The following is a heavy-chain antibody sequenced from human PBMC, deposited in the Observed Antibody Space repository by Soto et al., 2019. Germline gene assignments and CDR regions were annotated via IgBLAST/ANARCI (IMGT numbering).Heavy chain of an antibody. D-gene: IGHD3-10*01. Sequence: ASVKVSCKASGYAFSGFYMHWVRQAPGQGLEWMGVINPGGDSTTYAQKFQGRLTMTKDTSTSTLYMELSSLRSEDTAVYYCARDWEFGFWGQGTLVTV. J-gene: IGHJ4*02. CDR1: GYAFSGFY. CDR3: ARDWEFGF. CDR2: INPGGDST. V-gene: IGHV1-46*01.